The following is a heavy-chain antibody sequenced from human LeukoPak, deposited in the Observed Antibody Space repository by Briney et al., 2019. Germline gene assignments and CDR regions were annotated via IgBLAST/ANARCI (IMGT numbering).Heavy chain of an antibody. CDR1: GLTFSSST. Sequence: GGSLRLSCAASGLTFSSSTMNWVRQVPGKGLEWVSCISSSGTYIYYAESVRGRFTISRDNAKNSLFLQMNSLRVEDTAVYYCARDGSDPRYYYGSGSYSGWFDPWGQGTQVTVSS. CDR2: ISSSGTYI. V-gene: IGHV3-21*01. CDR3: ARDGSDPRYYYGSGSYSGWFDP. J-gene: IGHJ5*02. D-gene: IGHD3-10*01.